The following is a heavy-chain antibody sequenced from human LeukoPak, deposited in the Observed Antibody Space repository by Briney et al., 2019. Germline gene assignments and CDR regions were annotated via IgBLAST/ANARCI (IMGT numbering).Heavy chain of an antibody. D-gene: IGHD6-19*01. CDR3: AKADRSGSSSSYGMDV. CDR1: GFTFSSYA. J-gene: IGHJ6*02. CDR2: ISGSGGST. V-gene: IGHV3-23*01. Sequence: GGSLRLSCAASGFTFSSYAMSWVRQAPGKGLEWVSAISGSGGSTYYADSVKGRFTISRDNSKNTLYLQMNSLRAEDTAVYYCAKADRSGSSSSYGMDVWGQGPTVTVYS.